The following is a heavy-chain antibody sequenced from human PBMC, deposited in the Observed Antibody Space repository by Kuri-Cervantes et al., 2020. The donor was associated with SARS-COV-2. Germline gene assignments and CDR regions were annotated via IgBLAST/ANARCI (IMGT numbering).Heavy chain of an antibody. V-gene: IGHV4-34*01. D-gene: IGHD3-16*01. CDR2: INHSGST. CDR3: ARLPAGLRLGERYFDY. J-gene: IGHJ4*02. CDR1: GGPFSGYY. Sequence: SETLSLTCAVYGGPFSGYYWSWIRQPPGKGLEWIGEINHSGSTNYNPSLKSRVTISVDTSKNQFSLNLNSLTAADTAVYYCARLPAGLRLGERYFDYWGQGTLVTVSS.